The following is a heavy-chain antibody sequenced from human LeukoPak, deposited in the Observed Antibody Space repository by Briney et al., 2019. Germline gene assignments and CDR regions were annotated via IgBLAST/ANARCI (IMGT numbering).Heavy chain of an antibody. CDR3: AKGAKALIAAAGTNNWFDP. J-gene: IGHJ5*02. CDR1: CGSFNGYF. CDR2: INHCGGT. D-gene: IGHD6-13*01. V-gene: IGHV4-34*01. Sequence: SETLYLTFAVYCGSFNGYFWSLIRQHPGKGLELNGEINHCGGTNYHPSLTYRVTISVDTSKNQFSLKLSSVTAADAAVYYCAKGAKALIAAAGTNNWFDPWGQGTLVTVSS.